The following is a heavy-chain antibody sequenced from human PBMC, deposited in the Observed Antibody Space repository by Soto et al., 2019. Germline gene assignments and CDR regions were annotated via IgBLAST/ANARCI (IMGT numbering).Heavy chain of an antibody. CDR3: ARVSYSSWFDP. D-gene: IGHD1-26*01. CDR1: GGSIVSGDYY. V-gene: IGHV4-30-4*01. CDR2: IYYSGST. Sequence: SETLSLTCTVSGGSIVSGDYYFIGIRQPPGKGLEWIGYIYYSGSTYHNPSLKSRVTISVDTSKNQFSLKLSSVTAADTAVYYCARVSYSSWFDPWGQGTLVTVSS. J-gene: IGHJ5*02.